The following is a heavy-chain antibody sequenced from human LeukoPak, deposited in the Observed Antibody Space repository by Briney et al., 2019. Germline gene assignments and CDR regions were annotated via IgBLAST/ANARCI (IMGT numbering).Heavy chain of an antibody. D-gene: IGHD3-22*01. V-gene: IGHV4-61*02. J-gene: IGHJ5*02. CDR3: ARDFSYDSSGYPGWWFDP. CDR1: GGSISSGSYY. CDR2: IYTSGST. Sequence: PSETLSLTCTVSGGSISSGSYYWSWIRQPAGKGLEWIGRIYTSGSTNYNPSLKSRVTISVDTSKNQFSLKLSSVTAADTAVYYCARDFSYDSSGYPGWWFDPWGQGTLVTVSS.